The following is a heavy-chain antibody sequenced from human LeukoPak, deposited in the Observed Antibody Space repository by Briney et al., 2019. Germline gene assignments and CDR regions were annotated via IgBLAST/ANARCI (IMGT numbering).Heavy chain of an antibody. CDR2: ITGNGGST. CDR1: GFTFSSYA. Sequence: GGSLRLSCAASGFTFSSYAMHRVRQAPGKGLEYVSAITGNGGSTFYANSVKGRFTISRDNSKNTLYLQMGSLRAEDMTVYYCARGDVMVVAATLNYWGQGTLVTVSS. J-gene: IGHJ4*02. CDR3: ARGDVMVVAATLNY. D-gene: IGHD2-15*01. V-gene: IGHV3-64*01.